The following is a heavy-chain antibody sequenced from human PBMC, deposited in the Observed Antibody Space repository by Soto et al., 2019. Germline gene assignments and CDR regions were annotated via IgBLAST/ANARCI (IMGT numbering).Heavy chain of an antibody. CDR3: ASAAYYYDSSGQSFAY. Sequence: QVQLVQSGAEVKKPGSSVKVSCKASGGTFSSYTISWVRQAPGQGLEWMGRIIPILGIANYAQKFQGRVTITADKSTSTAYMELSSLRSEDTAVYYCASAAYYYDSSGQSFAYWGQGTLVTVSS. D-gene: IGHD3-22*01. CDR2: IIPILGIA. V-gene: IGHV1-69*02. J-gene: IGHJ4*02. CDR1: GGTFSSYT.